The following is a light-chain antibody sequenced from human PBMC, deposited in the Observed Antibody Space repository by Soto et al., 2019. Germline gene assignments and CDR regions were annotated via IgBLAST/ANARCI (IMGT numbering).Light chain of an antibody. V-gene: IGKV3-11*01. Sequence: EIVLTQSPATLSLSPGERATFSCRASQSVSSYLAWYQQKPGQAPRLLIYDASTRATGIAARFSGSGSRTDFTLTISSLEPEDFAVYYCQQQNNWPPSITFGQGTRLEMK. J-gene: IGKJ5*01. CDR1: QSVSSY. CDR2: DAS. CDR3: QQQNNWPPSIT.